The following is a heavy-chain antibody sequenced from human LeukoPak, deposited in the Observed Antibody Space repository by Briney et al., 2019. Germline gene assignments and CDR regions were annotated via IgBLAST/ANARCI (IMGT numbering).Heavy chain of an antibody. CDR3: AKKEGVLSGPNCFDS. D-gene: IGHD3-9*01. CDR2: ISKTGRTT. J-gene: IGHJ4*02. Sequence: GGSLRLSCAASGFTFDIYSMFWVRQAPGKGLEWVSSISKTGRTTYYADSVKGRFTVSRDNSKNTLYLQMKSLRAEDSAIYYCAKKEGVLSGPNCFDSWGRGTLVIVSS. V-gene: IGHV3-23*01. CDR1: GFTFDIYS.